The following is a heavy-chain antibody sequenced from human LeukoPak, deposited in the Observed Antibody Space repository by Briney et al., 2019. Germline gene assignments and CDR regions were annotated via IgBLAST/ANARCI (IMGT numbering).Heavy chain of an antibody. D-gene: IGHD2-21*02. CDR2: ISANNGDT. Sequence: ASVKVSCKAFGYTFTNYGISWVRQAPGQGLEWMAWISANNGDTSYAQKFQGRVILTTDTPTTTAYMELRNLRSDDTAVYYCARDACVSCGGDCCHDPWGQGTLVTVSS. J-gene: IGHJ5*02. CDR3: ARDACVSCGGDCCHDP. CDR1: GYTFTNYG. V-gene: IGHV1-18*01.